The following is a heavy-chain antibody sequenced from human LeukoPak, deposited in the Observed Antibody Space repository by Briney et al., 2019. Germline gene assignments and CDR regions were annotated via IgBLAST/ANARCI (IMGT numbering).Heavy chain of an antibody. CDR3: ARDRGWAFDI. V-gene: IGHV3-30-3*01. CDR1: GFTFNSYA. CDR2: ISYDGSNK. J-gene: IGHJ3*02. Sequence: PGRALRLSCAASGFTFNSYAMHWVRQAPGKGLGWVAVISYDGSNKHYADSVKGRLTISRDNSKNTMYLQMNSLRIEDTAVYYCARDRGWAFDIWGQGTMVTVSS.